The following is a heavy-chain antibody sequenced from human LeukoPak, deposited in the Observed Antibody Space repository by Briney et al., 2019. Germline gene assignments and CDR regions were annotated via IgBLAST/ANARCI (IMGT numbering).Heavy chain of an antibody. CDR1: GFTFSSYE. CDR2: ISSSGSTI. J-gene: IGHJ3*02. Sequence: GGSLRLSCAASGFTFSSYEMNWVRQAPGKGLEWVSYISSSGSTIYYADSVKGRFTISRDNAKNSLFLQMNSLRAEDTAVYYCARDLVTTRAFDIWGQGTMVTVSS. D-gene: IGHD1/OR15-1a*01. V-gene: IGHV3-48*03. CDR3: ARDLVTTRAFDI.